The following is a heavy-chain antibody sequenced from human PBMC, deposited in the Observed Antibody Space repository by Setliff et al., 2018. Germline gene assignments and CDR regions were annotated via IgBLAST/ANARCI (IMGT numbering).Heavy chain of an antibody. CDR3: ARDREGDGNYYMDV. Sequence: PGGSLRLSCAAFGFTFSSYAMHWVRQAPGKGLEWISSISHKGDIVYPADSVRGRFTTSRDNAKNTLYLQMNSLRAEDTAVYYCARDREGDGNYYMDVWGKGTTVTVS. V-gene: IGHV3-48*04. J-gene: IGHJ6*03. CDR2: ISHKGDIV. D-gene: IGHD1-1*01. CDR1: GFTFSSYA.